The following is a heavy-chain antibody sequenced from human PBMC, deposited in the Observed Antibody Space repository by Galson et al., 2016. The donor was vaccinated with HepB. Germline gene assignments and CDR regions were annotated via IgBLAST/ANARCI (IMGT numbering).Heavy chain of an antibody. D-gene: IGHD1-26*01. V-gene: IGHV3-33*08. Sequence: SLRLSCAASEFTFSSYGMHWVRQAPGKGLEWVAVIWFDGSNKYYAKSTKGRFTISRDNSKNTLYLQMSSLRDEDTAVYYCARGGDKVGATMDYWGQGTLVTVSS. J-gene: IGHJ4*02. CDR2: IWFDGSNK. CDR3: ARGGDKVGATMDY. CDR1: EFTFSSYG.